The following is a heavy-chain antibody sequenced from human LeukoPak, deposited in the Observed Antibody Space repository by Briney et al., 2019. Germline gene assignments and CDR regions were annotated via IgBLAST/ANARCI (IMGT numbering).Heavy chain of an antibody. V-gene: IGHV3-64*01. Sequence: GGSLRLSCAASGFNFSSYAMHWVRQAPGKGLEYVSAISSNGGSTYYANSVKGRFTISRDNSKNTLYLQMGSLRAEDMAVYYCARGAWIQLWFDAFDIWGQGTMVTVSS. CDR1: GFNFSSYA. J-gene: IGHJ3*02. CDR2: ISSNGGST. CDR3: ARGAWIQLWFDAFDI. D-gene: IGHD5-18*01.